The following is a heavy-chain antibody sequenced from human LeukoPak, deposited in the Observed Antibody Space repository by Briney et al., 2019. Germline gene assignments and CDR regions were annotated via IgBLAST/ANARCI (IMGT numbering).Heavy chain of an antibody. CDR1: GGSFSGYY. CDR3: ARGSEHYGSGPGAPHFDY. CDR2: INHSGCT. Sequence: AATLSLTCAVYGGSFSGYYWGSLRQPPRKGLEGDGVINHSGCTNYNPSPKRGVPISLQTSKNHFSLMLNPVAAVAPPGFYCARGSEHYGSGPGAPHFDYWGQGTLVTVSS. V-gene: IGHV4-34*01. J-gene: IGHJ4*02. D-gene: IGHD3-10*01.